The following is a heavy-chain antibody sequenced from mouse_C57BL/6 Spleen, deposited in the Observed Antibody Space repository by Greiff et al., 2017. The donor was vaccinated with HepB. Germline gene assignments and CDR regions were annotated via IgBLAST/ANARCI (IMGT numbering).Heavy chain of an antibody. J-gene: IGHJ3*01. D-gene: IGHD2-14*01. V-gene: IGHV1-52*01. CDR2: IDPSDSET. Sequence: QVQLQQPGAELVRPGSSVKLSCKASGYTFTSYWMHWVKQRPIQGLEWIGNIDPSDSETHYNQKFKDKATLTVDKSSSTAYMQLSSLTSEDSAVYYCARGRVRRSWFAYWGQGTLVTVSA. CDR1: GYTFTSYW. CDR3: ARGRVRRSWFAY.